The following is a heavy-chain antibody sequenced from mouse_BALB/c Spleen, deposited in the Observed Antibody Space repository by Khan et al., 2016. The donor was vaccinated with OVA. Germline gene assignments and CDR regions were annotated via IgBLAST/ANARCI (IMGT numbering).Heavy chain of an antibody. D-gene: IGHD1-1*01. Sequence: QIQLVQSGPELKKPGETVKISCKASGYTFTNFGMNGVKQAPGKALKWMGWINTSTGEPTYADDFKGRFAFSLETSASTAYLQINNLNNEDMATYVCARGLNYYGSWFAYWGQGTLVTVSA. V-gene: IGHV9-1*02. CDR3: ARGLNYYGSWFAY. J-gene: IGHJ3*01. CDR2: INTSTGEP. CDR1: GYTFTNFG.